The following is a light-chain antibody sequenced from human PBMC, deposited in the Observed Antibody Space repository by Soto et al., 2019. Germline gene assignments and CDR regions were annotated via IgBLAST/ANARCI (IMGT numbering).Light chain of an antibody. J-gene: IGKJ2*01. CDR1: QSITIY. CDR2: AAS. Sequence: DIQMTQSPSSLSASVGDRVTITCRASQSITIYLNWYQQKPGKAPKLLIYAASSLQSGVPSRFSGSGSGTDFTLTITRLQPEDFATYYCQQSYSTPPYTFGQGTKLEIK. CDR3: QQSYSTPPYT. V-gene: IGKV1-39*01.